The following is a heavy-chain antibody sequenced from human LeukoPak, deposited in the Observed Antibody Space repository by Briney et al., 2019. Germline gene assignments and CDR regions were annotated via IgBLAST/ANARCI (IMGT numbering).Heavy chain of an antibody. J-gene: IGHJ6*04. V-gene: IGHV3-48*03. Sequence: QPGGSLRLSCAASGFTFSTYEGNWVRQAPGKGLEWVSYISSSGSTIYYADSVKGRFTISRDNAKNSVYLQMKSLRAEDTAVYYCARDVQTTDSSGWYVNYHYYYGMDVWGKGTTATVSS. CDR1: GFTFSTYE. D-gene: IGHD6-19*01. CDR2: ISSSGSTI. CDR3: ARDVQTTDSSGWYVNYHYYYGMDV.